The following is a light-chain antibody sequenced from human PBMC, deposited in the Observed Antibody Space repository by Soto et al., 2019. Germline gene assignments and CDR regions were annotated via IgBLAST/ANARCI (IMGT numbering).Light chain of an antibody. CDR3: QQSYSTPLT. Sequence: DIQMTQSPSSLSASVGDRVTITCRAGQSISTYLNWYQQKSGKPPKLLIYAASSLQSGVPSRFSGSGSGTDFTLTISSLQPEDFATYYCQQSYSTPLTFGGGTKVDIK. J-gene: IGKJ4*01. CDR1: QSISTY. CDR2: AAS. V-gene: IGKV1-39*01.